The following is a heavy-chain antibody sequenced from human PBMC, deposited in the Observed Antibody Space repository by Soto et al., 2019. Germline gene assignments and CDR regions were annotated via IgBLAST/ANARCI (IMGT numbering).Heavy chain of an antibody. V-gene: IGHV3-7*03. Sequence: PGGSLRLSCAASGFTFSSYWMSWVRQAPGKGLEWVANIKQDGSEKYYVDSVKGRFTISRDNAKNSLYLQMNSLRAEDTAVYYCARELTLLRTIVVVVADTTEYYYYGMDVWGQGTMVTVSS. CDR3: ARELTLLRTIVVVVADTTEYYYYGMDV. CDR2: IKQDGSEK. J-gene: IGHJ6*02. CDR1: GFTFSSYW. D-gene: IGHD2-15*01.